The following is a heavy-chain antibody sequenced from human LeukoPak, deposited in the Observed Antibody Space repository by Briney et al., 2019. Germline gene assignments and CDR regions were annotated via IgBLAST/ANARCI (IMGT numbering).Heavy chain of an antibody. CDR1: GFTFSSYG. V-gene: IGHV3-30*18. Sequence: PGGSLRLSCAASGFTFSSYGMHWVRQAPGKGLEWVAVISYDGSNKCYADSVKGRFTISRDNSKNTLYLQMNSLRAEDTAVYYCAKIVAAAGFDYWGQGTLVTVSS. CDR3: AKIVAAAGFDY. CDR2: ISYDGSNK. J-gene: IGHJ4*02. D-gene: IGHD6-13*01.